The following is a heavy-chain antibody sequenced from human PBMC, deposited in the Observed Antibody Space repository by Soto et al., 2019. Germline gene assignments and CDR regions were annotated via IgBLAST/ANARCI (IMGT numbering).Heavy chain of an antibody. CDR1: GFTFRTYA. CDR2: ISGSGGST. CDR3: AKENGYSSSWFEFDY. V-gene: IGHV3-23*01. J-gene: IGHJ4*02. Sequence: GGSLRLSCAVSGFTFRTYAMSWVRQAPGKGLEWVSAISGSGGSTYYADSVKGRFTISRDNSRNTMYMQMNSLRAEDTAVYYCAKENGYSSSWFEFDYWGQGTLVTVSS. D-gene: IGHD6-13*01.